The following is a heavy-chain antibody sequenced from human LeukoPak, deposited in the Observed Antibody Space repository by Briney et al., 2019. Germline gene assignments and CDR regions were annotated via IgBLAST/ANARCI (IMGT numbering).Heavy chain of an antibody. CDR3: ARLPGGSYSLYYFDY. J-gene: IGHJ4*02. V-gene: IGHV1-18*01. CDR1: GYTFTSYG. D-gene: IGHD1-26*01. CDR2: ISAYNGNT. Sequence: ASVKVSCKASGYTFTSYGISWVRQAPGQGLEWMGWISAYNGNTNYAQKLQGRVTMTTDTSTSIAYMELRSLRSDDTAVYYCARLPGGSYSLYYFDYWGQGTLVTVSS.